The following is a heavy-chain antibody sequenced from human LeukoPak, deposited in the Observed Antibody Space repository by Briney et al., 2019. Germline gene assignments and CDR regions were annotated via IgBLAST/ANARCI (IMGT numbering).Heavy chain of an antibody. Sequence: PGGSLRLSCAASGFTFSSYAMHWVRQAPGKGLEYVSAISWSGGSIYYADSVKGRFTISRDNAKNPLYFQMGSLRAEDMALYYCGSDRNYYGSGTPDDWGKGTPVTVSS. CDR2: ISWSGGSI. V-gene: IGHV3-64*02. CDR1: GFTFSSYA. CDR3: GSDRNYYGSGTPDD. D-gene: IGHD3-10*01. J-gene: IGHJ4*02.